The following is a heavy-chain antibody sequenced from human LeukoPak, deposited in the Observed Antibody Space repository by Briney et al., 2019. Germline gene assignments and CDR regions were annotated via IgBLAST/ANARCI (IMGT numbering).Heavy chain of an antibody. J-gene: IGHJ6*03. D-gene: IGHD6-19*01. CDR2: IIPIFGTA. V-gene: IGHV1-69*01. Sequence: ASVKVSCKASGGTFSSYAISWVRQAPGQGLEWIGGIIPIFGTANYAQKFQGRVTITADESTSTAYMELSSLRSEDTAVYYCARAGIAVAGHRGVYYYYYMDVWGKGTTVTVSS. CDR1: GGTFSSYA. CDR3: ARAGIAVAGHRGVYYYYYMDV.